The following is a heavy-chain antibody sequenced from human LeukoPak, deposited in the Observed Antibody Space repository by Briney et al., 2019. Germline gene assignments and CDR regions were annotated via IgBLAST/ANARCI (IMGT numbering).Heavy chain of an antibody. CDR1: GGSISSSSYY. V-gene: IGHV4-39*07. Sequence: SETLSLTCTVSGGSISSSSYYWGWIRQPPGKGLEWIGSIYYSGSTYYNPSLKSRVTISVDTSKNQFSLKLISVTAADTAVYYCARVDRIAAAGFYWGQGTLVTVSS. CDR3: ARVDRIAAAGFY. CDR2: IYYSGST. D-gene: IGHD6-13*01. J-gene: IGHJ4*02.